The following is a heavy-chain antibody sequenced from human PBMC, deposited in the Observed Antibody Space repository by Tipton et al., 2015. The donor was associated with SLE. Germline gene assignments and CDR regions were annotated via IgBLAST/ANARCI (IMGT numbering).Heavy chain of an antibody. CDR3: TTWTPTTY. V-gene: IGHV3-15*01. J-gene: IGHJ4*02. CDR2: IKNKADGGTT. CDR1: GFIFSKAW. D-gene: IGHD2/OR15-2a*01. Sequence: SLRLSCAASGFIFSKAWMSWVRQAPGKGLEWVGRIKNKADGGTTDYAASLKGRFIISRDDSEKTLYLEMNSLKVEDSALYHCTTWTPTTYWGQGTVVTVSS.